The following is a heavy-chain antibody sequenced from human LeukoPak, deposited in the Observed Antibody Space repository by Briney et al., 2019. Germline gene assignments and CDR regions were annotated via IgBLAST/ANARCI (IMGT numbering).Heavy chain of an antibody. V-gene: IGHV3-30*04. CDR1: GVTFSSFA. Sequence: GGSLRLSCAASGVTFSSFAMHWVRQAPCKGLEWVAVISYHGSDKYYADSVKGRFTISRDNSKNTLYLQMNSLGAEDTAVYYCAAQPCSVGRCYLDYWGQGTLVTVSS. CDR2: ISYHGSDK. J-gene: IGHJ4*02. D-gene: IGHD2-15*01. CDR3: AAQPCSVGRCYLDY.